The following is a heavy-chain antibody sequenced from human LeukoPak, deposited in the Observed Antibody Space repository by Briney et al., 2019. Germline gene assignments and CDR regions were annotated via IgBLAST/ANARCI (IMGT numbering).Heavy chain of an antibody. CDR2: ISSTGSHI. Sequence: GGSLRLSCAASGFPFSTYSMNWVRQAQGKGLEWVSSISSTGSHIYYADSLRSRFTISRDNAKNSLYLQMNSLRAEDTAVYYCGRQAAPDYWGQGILVTVAS. CDR3: GRQAAPDY. J-gene: IGHJ4*02. V-gene: IGHV3-21*01. CDR1: GFPFSTYS. D-gene: IGHD2-15*01.